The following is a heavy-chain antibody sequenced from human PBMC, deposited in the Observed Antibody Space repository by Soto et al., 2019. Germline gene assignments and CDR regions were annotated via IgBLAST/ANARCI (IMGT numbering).Heavy chain of an antibody. D-gene: IGHD1-26*01. V-gene: IGHV1-69*01. J-gene: IGHJ4*01. CDR3: ASDGGRHSGGIDY. CDR1: GGTFSSYS. Sequence: QVQLVQSGAEVKKPGSSVKVSCKASGGTFSSYSLNWVRQATGQGLEWMGEIIPIFGTANYAQKLQGRVTITADESTSTAYMELSSLRSEDTAVYYFASDGGRHSGGIDYWGHGTLVNVSS. CDR2: IIPIFGTA.